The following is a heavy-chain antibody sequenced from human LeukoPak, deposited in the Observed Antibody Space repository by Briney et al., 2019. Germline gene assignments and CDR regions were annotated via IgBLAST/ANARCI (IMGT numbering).Heavy chain of an antibody. CDR1: GFNFSNYA. CDR3: AKDETISGVNYFYY. D-gene: IGHD3-3*01. Sequence: GGSLRLSCTASGFNFSNYAMSWVRQAPGEGLEWVSGIDRGGNTYYADSVKGRFTISRDISEKTLFLQMNSLRAEDTALYYCAKDETISGVNYFYYWGQGTLVTASS. V-gene: IGHV3-23*01. CDR2: IDRGGNT. J-gene: IGHJ4*02.